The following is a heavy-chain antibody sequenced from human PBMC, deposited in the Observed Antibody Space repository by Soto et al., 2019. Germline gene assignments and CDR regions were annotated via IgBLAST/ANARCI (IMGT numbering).Heavy chain of an antibody. J-gene: IGHJ4*02. CDR2: ISYSGST. Sequence: SETLSLTCTVSGASITTYYWSWIRQPPGKGLEWIGYISYSGSTDYNPSLKSRVTISFDASKNQISLQVRSATAADAAVYYCARGAPGVAVDYWGQGTLVTVS. D-gene: IGHD6-19*01. V-gene: IGHV4-59*01. CDR3: ARGAPGVAVDY. CDR1: GASITTYY.